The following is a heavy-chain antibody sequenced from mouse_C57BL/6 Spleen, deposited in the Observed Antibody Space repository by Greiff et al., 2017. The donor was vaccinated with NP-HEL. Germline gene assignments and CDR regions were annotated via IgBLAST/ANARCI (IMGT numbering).Heavy chain of an antibody. CDR3: VRHKDDYYGSSYVTSDWYFDV. D-gene: IGHD1-1*01. J-gene: IGHJ1*03. CDR1: GFSFNTYA. Sequence: EVMLVESGGGLVQPKGSLKLSCAASGFSFNTYAMNWVRQAPGKGLEWVARIRSKSNNYATYYADSVKDRFTISRDDSESMLYLQMNNLKTEDTAMYYCVRHKDDYYGSSYVTSDWYFDVWGTGTTVTVSS. CDR2: IRSKSNNYAT. V-gene: IGHV10-1*01.